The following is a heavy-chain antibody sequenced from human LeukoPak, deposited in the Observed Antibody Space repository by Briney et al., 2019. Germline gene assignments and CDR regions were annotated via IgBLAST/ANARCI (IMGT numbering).Heavy chain of an antibody. CDR3: ARGAHYHDSSEGFDY. J-gene: IGHJ4*02. CDR2: INPNSGGT. V-gene: IGHV1-2*02. D-gene: IGHD3-22*01. Sequence: ASVKVSCKASGYTFTGYYMLWVRQAPGQGLEWMGWINPNSGGTNYAQKFQGRVTMTRDTSISTAYMELRRLRSDDTAVYYCARGAHYHDSSEGFDYWGQGTLVSVSS. CDR1: GYTFTGYY.